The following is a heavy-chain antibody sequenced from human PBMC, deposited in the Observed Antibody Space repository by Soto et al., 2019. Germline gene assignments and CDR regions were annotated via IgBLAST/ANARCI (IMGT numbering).Heavy chain of an antibody. CDR1: GGSISSGGYS. CDR2: TYHSGST. V-gene: IGHV4-30-2*01. CDR3: ARGGGLGAVAVDY. Sequence: QLQLQESGSGLVKPSQTLSLTCAVSGGSISSGGYSWSWIRQPPGKGLEWIGYTYHSGSTYYNPSLKSRVTIAADRSKNQFSLKLSSVTAADTAVYYCARGGGLGAVAVDYWGQGTLVTVSS. D-gene: IGHD6-19*01. J-gene: IGHJ4*02.